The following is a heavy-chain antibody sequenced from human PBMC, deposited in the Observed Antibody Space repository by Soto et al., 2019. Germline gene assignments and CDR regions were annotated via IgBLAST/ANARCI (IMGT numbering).Heavy chain of an antibody. CDR1: GYTFTTYD. CDR3: TRNRRETGDFDF. D-gene: IGHD7-27*01. CDR2: MNPDSGTT. V-gene: IGHV1-8*01. J-gene: IGHJ4*02. Sequence: QVQLVQSGAEVRKPGASVKVSCKASGYTFTTYDINWLRQARGQGLQWMGWMNPDSGTTGYAQTFQGRVTLTRYTSMNTAYMELSRLTYEDTAVYYCTRNRRETGDFDFWGQGTLVTVSS.